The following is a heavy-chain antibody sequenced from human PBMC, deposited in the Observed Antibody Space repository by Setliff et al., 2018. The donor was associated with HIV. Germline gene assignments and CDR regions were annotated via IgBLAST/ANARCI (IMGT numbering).Heavy chain of an antibody. V-gene: IGHV4-39*07. CDR3: ARVTQRDGYNC. Sequence: SETLSLTCSVSGGSISGSSYYWGWIRQPPGKGLEWIGSVSYSGSAFYNPSLKSRVKMSVDTSKNHLSLKLSSVTAADTAVYYCARVTQRDGYNCWGQGTLVTVSS. D-gene: IGHD5-12*01. CDR1: GGSISGSSYY. CDR2: VSYSGSA. J-gene: IGHJ4*02.